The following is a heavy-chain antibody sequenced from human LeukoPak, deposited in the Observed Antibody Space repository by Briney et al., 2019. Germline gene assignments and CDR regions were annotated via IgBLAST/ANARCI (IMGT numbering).Heavy chain of an antibody. Sequence: GGSLRLSCAASGFTFSSYWLSWVRQAPGKGPEWVSVISASGGTTYYAESVKDRFTISRDNSKNMLYLQMNSLRVEDTAVYYCAKYRQQLVRIFDYWGQGTLITVSS. V-gene: IGHV3-23*01. CDR1: GFTFSSYW. CDR3: AKYRQQLVRIFDY. CDR2: ISASGGTT. D-gene: IGHD6-13*01. J-gene: IGHJ4*02.